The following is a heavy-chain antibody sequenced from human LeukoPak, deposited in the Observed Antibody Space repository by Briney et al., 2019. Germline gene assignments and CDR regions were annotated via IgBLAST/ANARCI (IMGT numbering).Heavy chain of an antibody. D-gene: IGHD6-19*01. CDR2: INPNSGGT. V-gene: IGHV1-2*02. CDR1: GYTFTTYY. J-gene: IGHJ3*02. CDR3: ATYSSGSLWSGAFDI. Sequence: ASVKVSCKASGYTFTTYYIHWVRQAPGQGLEWMGWINPNSGGTRYEQKFQGRVTMTRDTSINTVYMELSSLRSDDTAVYYCATYSSGSLWSGAFDIWGQGTMVTVSS.